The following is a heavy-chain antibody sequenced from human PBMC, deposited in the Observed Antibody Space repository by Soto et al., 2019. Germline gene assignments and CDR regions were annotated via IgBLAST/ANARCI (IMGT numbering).Heavy chain of an antibody. J-gene: IGHJ5*02. Sequence: GGSLRLSCAASGFTFSSYSMNWVRQAPGKGLEWVSSISSSSSNIYYADSVKGRFTISRDNAKNSLYLQMNSLRAEDAAVYCFARDGAIGGSTSCYNWFDPWGQGTLVTVSS. CDR2: ISSSSSNI. V-gene: IGHV3-21*01. D-gene: IGHD2-2*01. CDR1: GFTFSSYS. CDR3: ARDGAIGGSTSCYNWFDP.